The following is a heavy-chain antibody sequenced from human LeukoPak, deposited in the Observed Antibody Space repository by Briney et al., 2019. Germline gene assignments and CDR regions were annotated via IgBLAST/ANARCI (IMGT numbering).Heavy chain of an antibody. J-gene: IGHJ4*02. Sequence: SETLSLTCTVSGGSISSYYWSWIRQPPGKGLEWFGYIYYSGSTNYNPSLKSRVTISVDTSKNQFSLKLSSVTAADTAVYYCARGQVVAMVTYYFDYWGQGTLVTVSS. V-gene: IGHV4-59*12. D-gene: IGHD5-18*01. CDR2: IYYSGST. CDR3: ARGQVVAMVTYYFDY. CDR1: GGSISSYY.